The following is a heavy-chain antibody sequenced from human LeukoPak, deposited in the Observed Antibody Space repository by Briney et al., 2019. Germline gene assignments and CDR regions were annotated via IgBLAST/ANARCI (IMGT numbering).Heavy chain of an antibody. CDR2: INPNSGGI. CDR1: GYTFTGYY. V-gene: IGHV1-2*02. CDR3: ARVNSSGLDAFDI. J-gene: IGHJ3*02. D-gene: IGHD3-22*01. Sequence: GASVKVSCKASGYTFTGYYMHWVRQAPGQGLEWMGWINPNSGGINYAQKFQGRVTMTRDTSISTAYMELSRLRSDDTAVYYCARVNSSGLDAFDIWGQGTMVTVSS.